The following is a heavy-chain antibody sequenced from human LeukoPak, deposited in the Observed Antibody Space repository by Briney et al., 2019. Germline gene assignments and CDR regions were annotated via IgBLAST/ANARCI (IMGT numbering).Heavy chain of an antibody. CDR2: INPNSCAT. Sequence: ASVTVSCKVSGYTFTGYYLHWVRQAPGQGLEWMGLINPNSCATKYAETFQGRVTMNRDTSISTAYMELSRLTSDDTAVYFCARWRDLAFDYWGQGTLVTVSS. V-gene: IGHV1-2*02. D-gene: IGHD3-3*01. CDR1: GYTFTGYY. CDR3: ARWRDLAFDY. J-gene: IGHJ4*02.